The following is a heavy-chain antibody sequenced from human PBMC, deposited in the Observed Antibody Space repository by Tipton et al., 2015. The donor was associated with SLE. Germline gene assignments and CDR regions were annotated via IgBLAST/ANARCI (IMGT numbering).Heavy chain of an antibody. J-gene: IGHJ4*02. CDR1: GFTVNTNH. CDR2: VYSGGVT. CDR3: AGRAPDYVAGNDY. V-gene: IGHV3-66*01. D-gene: IGHD4-17*01. Sequence: SLRLSCAASGFTVNTNHTSWVRQAPGKGLEWVSVVYSGGVTYYADSVKGRFTMSRDNSKNTVHLQMNSLRAEDTAVYYCAGRAPDYVAGNDYWGQGTLVTVSS.